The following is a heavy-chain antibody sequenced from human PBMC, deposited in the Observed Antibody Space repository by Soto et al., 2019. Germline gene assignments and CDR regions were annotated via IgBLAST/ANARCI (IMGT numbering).Heavy chain of an antibody. CDR2: ISAYNGNT. D-gene: IGHD2-15*01. CDR3: ARDEYCSGGSCYSDLFDY. J-gene: IGHJ4*02. CDR1: GYTFTIYG. Sequence: ASVKVSCKASGYTFTIYGISWVRQAPGQGLEWMGWISAYNGNTNYAQKLQGRVTMTTDTSTSTAYMELRSLRSDDTAVYYCARDEYCSGGSCYSDLFDYWGQGTLVPVSS. V-gene: IGHV1-18*01.